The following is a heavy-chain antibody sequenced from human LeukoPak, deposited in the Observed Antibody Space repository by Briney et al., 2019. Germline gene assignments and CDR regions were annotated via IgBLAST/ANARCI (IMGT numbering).Heavy chain of an antibody. J-gene: IGHJ4*02. CDR1: GFTFSSYG. Sequence: PGRSLRLSCAASGFTFSSYGMHWVRQAPGKGLEWVAVISYDGSNKYYADSVKGRFTISRDNSKNTLYLQMNSLRAKDTAVYYCAKDAYYDYVWGSSPFGYYFDYWGQGTLVTVSS. CDR2: ISYDGSNK. CDR3: AKDAYYDYVWGSSPFGYYFDY. D-gene: IGHD3-16*01. V-gene: IGHV3-30*18.